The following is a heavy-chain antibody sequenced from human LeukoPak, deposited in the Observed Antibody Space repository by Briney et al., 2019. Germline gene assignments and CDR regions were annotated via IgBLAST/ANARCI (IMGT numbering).Heavy chain of an antibody. V-gene: IGHV1-69*05. D-gene: IGHD6-13*01. J-gene: IGHJ5*02. Sequence: SLVKVPCKKSVGNGKSEAIGWLRKTPKKGLDWMGGLIPILCTANYAQKFQGRVTITTDESTSTAYMELSSLRSEDTAVYYCARHHGSQQLPPGWFDPWGQGTLVTVTS. CDR1: VGNGKSEA. CDR3: ARHHGSQQLPPGWFDP. CDR2: LIPILCTA.